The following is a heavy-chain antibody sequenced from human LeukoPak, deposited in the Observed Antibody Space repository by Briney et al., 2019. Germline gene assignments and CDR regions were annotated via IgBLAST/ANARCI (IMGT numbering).Heavy chain of an antibody. J-gene: IGHJ6*03. CDR1: GYTFTSYY. Sequence: ASVKVSCKASGYTFTSYYMHWVRQAPGQGLEWMGWINPNSGGTNYAQKFQGRVTMTRDTSISTAYMELSRLRSDDTAVYYCARDDLWFGEFFHYMDVWGKGTTVTISS. V-gene: IGHV1-2*02. CDR2: INPNSGGT. D-gene: IGHD3-10*01. CDR3: ARDDLWFGEFFHYMDV.